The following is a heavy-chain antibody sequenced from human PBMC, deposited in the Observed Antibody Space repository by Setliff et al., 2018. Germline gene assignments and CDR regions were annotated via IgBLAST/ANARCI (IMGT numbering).Heavy chain of an antibody. V-gene: IGHV4-38-2*01. CDR1: GYSISSGYY. J-gene: IGHJ3*02. D-gene: IGHD3-10*01. Sequence: ASETLSLTCAVSGYSISSGYYWGWIRQPPGKGLEWIGSIYHSGSTYYNPSLKSRVTISVDTSKNQFSLKLSSVTAADTAVYYCARHDGRGGGLLWFGELLSDHDAFDIWGQGTMVTV. CDR2: IYHSGST. CDR3: ARHDGRGGGLLWFGELLSDHDAFDI.